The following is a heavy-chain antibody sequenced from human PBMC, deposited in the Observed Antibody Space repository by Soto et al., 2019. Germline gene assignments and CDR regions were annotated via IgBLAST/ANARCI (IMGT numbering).Heavy chain of an antibody. CDR1: GFTVSSNY. Sequence: HPGGSLRLSCAASGFTVSSNYMSWVRQAPGKGLEWVSVIYSGGSTYYADSVNGRFTISRDNSKNTLYLQMNSLRAEDTAVYYCAGRSGWYVGYYFVYWGQGTLVTVSS. V-gene: IGHV3-53*01. J-gene: IGHJ4*02. CDR2: IYSGGST. CDR3: AGRSGWYVGYYFVY. D-gene: IGHD6-19*01.